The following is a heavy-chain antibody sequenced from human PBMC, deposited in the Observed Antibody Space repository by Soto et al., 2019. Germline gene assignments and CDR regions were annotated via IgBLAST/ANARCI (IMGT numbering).Heavy chain of an antibody. V-gene: IGHV4-34*01. Sequence: SETLSLTCAVYGGSLSGYYWSWIRQPPGKGLEWIGEINHSGSTNYNPSLKSRVTISVDTSKNQFSLKLSSVTAADTAVYYCARGGGSSWSYFDYWGQGTLVTVSS. CDR2: INHSGST. D-gene: IGHD6-13*01. CDR1: GGSLSGYY. J-gene: IGHJ4*02. CDR3: ARGGGSSWSYFDY.